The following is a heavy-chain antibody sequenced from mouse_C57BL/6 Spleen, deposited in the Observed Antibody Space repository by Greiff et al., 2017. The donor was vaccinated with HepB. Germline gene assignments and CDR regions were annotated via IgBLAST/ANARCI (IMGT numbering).Heavy chain of an antibody. CDR3: ARSIDSSGYSFAY. Sequence: QVQLQQSGAELARPGASVKLSCKASGYTFTSYGISWVKQRTGQGLEWIGEIYPRSGNTYYNEKFKGKATLTADKSSSTAYMELRSLTSEDSAVYFCARSIDSSGYSFAYWGQGTLVTVSS. D-gene: IGHD3-2*02. V-gene: IGHV1-81*01. CDR2: IYPRSGNT. CDR1: GYTFTSYG. J-gene: IGHJ3*01.